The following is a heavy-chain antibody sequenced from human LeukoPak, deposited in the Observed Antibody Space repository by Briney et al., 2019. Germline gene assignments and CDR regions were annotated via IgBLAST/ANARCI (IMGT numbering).Heavy chain of an antibody. D-gene: IGHD6-6*01. V-gene: IGHV3-53*01. Sequence: GGSLRLSCAASGFALSSNYLRWLRQAPRTGLEWASIIYSGGSTYYADFVTGRFTISRDDSKNTLSLQLNSQRAEDTAVYYCARVLVSVLDYWRQGTLVTDSS. CDR2: IYSGGST. J-gene: IGHJ4*02. CDR3: ARVLVSVLDY. CDR1: GFALSSNY.